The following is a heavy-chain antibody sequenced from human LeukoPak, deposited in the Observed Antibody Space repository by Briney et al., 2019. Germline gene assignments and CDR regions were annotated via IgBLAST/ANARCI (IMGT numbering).Heavy chain of an antibody. J-gene: IGHJ3*02. CDR2: IRYDGSNK. V-gene: IGHV3-30*02. CDR1: GFTFSSYG. D-gene: IGHD2-2*01. CDR3: AKSWGYCSSTSCPEDI. Sequence: GGSLRLSCAASGFTFSSYGMHWVRQAPGKGLEWVAFIRYDGSNKYYADSVKGRFTISRDNSKNTLYLQMNSLRAEDTAVYYCAKSWGYCSSTSCPEDIWGQGTMVTVSS.